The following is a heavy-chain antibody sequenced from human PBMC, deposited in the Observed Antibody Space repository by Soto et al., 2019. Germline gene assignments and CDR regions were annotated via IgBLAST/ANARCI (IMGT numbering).Heavy chain of an antibody. V-gene: IGHV1-69*06. J-gene: IGHJ6*02. D-gene: IGHD6-13*01. CDR1: GGTFSSYA. Sequence: SVKVSCKASGGTFSSYAISWVRQAPGQGLEWMGGIIPIFGTANYAQKFQGRVTITADKSTSTAYMELSSLRSEDTAVYYCSSSSSRGFYFGMGVWGQGTTVTGSS. CDR3: SSSSSRGFYFGMGV. CDR2: IIPIFGTA.